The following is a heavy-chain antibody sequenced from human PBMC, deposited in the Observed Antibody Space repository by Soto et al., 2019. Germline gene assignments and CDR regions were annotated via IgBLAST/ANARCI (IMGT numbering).Heavy chain of an antibody. D-gene: IGHD5-18*01. J-gene: IGHJ6*02. CDR1: GFTVSSNY. CDR2: IYSGGST. V-gene: IGHV3-53*01. Sequence: GGSLRLSCAASGFTVSSNYMSWVRQAPGKGLEWVSVIYSGGSTYYADSVKGRFTISRDNSKNTLYLQMNSLRAEDTAVYYCARDGRGYRSRYGMDVWGQGATVAVSS. CDR3: ARDGRGYRSRYGMDV.